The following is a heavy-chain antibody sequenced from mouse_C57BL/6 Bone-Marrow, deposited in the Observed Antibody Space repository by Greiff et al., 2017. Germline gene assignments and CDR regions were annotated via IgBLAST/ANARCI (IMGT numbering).Heavy chain of an antibody. J-gene: IGHJ2*01. Sequence: VQLQQSGAELVRPGASVKLSCTASGFNIKDDYIHWVKQRPEQGLEWIGWIDPEIGNTEYASKFQGKATIPSDTSSNTAYLQLSSLTSEDTAVYYCSSFDGNYFDFGGQGTPLTVAS. D-gene: IGHD2-3*01. V-gene: IGHV14-4*01. CDR3: SSFDGNYFDF. CDR1: GFNIKDDY. CDR2: IDPEIGNT.